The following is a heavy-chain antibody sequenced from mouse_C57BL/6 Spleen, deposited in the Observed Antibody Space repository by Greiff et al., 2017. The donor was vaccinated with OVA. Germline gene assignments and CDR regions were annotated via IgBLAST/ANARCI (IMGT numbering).Heavy chain of an antibody. Sequence: VQLKESGPELVKPGASVKISCKASGYSFTGYYMNWVKQSPEKSLEWIGEINPSTGGTTYNQKFKAKATLTVDKSSSTAYMQLKSLTSEDSAVYYCAREDDAYYYAMDYWGQGTSVTVSS. J-gene: IGHJ4*01. CDR3: AREDDAYYYAMDY. D-gene: IGHD2-3*01. CDR1: GYSFTGYY. V-gene: IGHV1-42*01. CDR2: INPSTGGT.